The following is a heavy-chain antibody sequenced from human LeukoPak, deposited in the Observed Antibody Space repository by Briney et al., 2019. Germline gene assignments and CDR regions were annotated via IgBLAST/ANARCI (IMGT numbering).Heavy chain of an antibody. Sequence: GGSLRLSCAAPGFTFSTYSMNWVRQAPGKGLEWVSYISSSSGTIYYADSVKGRFTISRDNAKSSLYLRMNSLRAEDTAVYYCARDLYSSGYFRASAFDIWGQGTMVTVSS. CDR3: ARDLYSSGYFRASAFDI. CDR2: ISSSSGTI. D-gene: IGHD3-22*01. J-gene: IGHJ3*02. CDR1: GFTFSTYS. V-gene: IGHV3-48*01.